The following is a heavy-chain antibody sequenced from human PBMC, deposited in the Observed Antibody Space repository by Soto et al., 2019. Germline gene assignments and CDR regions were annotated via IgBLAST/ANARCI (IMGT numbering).Heavy chain of an antibody. D-gene: IGHD3-22*01. J-gene: IGHJ4*02. CDR3: ARVRSSGYYGLLDY. Sequence: TLSLTCAVSGGSVSNSSFYWSWIRQPPGERLEWIGNIYYSGSTNYNPSLKSRVTISVHTSKNQFSLKLTSVTAADTAVYYCARVRSSGYYGLLDYWGQGTLVTVSS. CDR2: IYYSGST. V-gene: IGHV4-61*01. CDR1: GGSVSNSSFY.